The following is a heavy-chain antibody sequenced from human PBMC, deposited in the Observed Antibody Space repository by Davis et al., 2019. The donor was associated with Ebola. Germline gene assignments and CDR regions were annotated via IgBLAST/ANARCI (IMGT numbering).Heavy chain of an antibody. CDR1: GFTFSSYD. V-gene: IGHV3-13*01. CDR2: IGTAGDT. Sequence: GESLKISCAASGFTFSSYDMHWVRQGTGKGLEWGSAIGTAGDTYYPGSVKGRFTISRENAKTSLYLQMNSLRAEDTAVYYCARVRFGDTAIDYWGQGTLVTVSS. D-gene: IGHD5-18*01. CDR3: ARVRFGDTAIDY. J-gene: IGHJ4*02.